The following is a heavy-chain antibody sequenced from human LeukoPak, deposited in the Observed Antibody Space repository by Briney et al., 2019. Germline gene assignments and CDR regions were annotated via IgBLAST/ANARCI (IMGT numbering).Heavy chain of an antibody. CDR2: IYYSGST. V-gene: IGHV4-39*01. Sequence: SETLSLTCTVSGGSISSSSYYWGWIRQPPGKGLEWIGSIYYSGSTYYNPSLKSRVTISVDTSKNQFSLKLSSVTAADTAVYYCARRQVPGSGKKNWFDPWGQGTLVTVSS. D-gene: IGHD3-10*01. J-gene: IGHJ5*02. CDR3: ARRQVPGSGKKNWFDP. CDR1: GGSISSSSYY.